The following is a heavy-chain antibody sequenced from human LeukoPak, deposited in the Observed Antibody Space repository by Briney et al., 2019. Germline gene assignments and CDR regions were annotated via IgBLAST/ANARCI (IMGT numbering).Heavy chain of an antibody. CDR1: GFTFSSYW. J-gene: IGHJ6*04. CDR2: IKQDGSEK. D-gene: IGHD3-10*02. CDR3: AELGITMIGGV. V-gene: IGHV3-7*01. Sequence: GGSLRLSCAASGFTFSSYWMSWVRQAPGKGLEWVANIKQDGSEKYYVASVKGRFTISRDNAKSSLYLQMNSLRAEDTAVYYCAELGITMIGGVWGKGTTVTISS.